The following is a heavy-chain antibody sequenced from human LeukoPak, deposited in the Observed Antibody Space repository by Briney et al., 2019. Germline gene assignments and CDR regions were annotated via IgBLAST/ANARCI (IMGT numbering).Heavy chain of an antibody. J-gene: IGHJ6*02. CDR3: ASGSEYYYYYGMDV. D-gene: IGHD1-1*01. Sequence: SQTLSPTCAISGDSVSSNSAAWNWIRQSPSRGLEWLGRTYYRSKWYNDYAVSVKSRITINPDTSKNQFSLQLNSVTPEDTAVYYCASGSEYYYYYGMDVWGQGTTVTVSS. CDR1: GDSVSSNSAA. V-gene: IGHV6-1*01. CDR2: TYYRSKWYN.